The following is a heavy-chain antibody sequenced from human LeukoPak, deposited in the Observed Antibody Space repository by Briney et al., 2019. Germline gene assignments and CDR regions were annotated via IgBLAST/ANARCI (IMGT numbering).Heavy chain of an antibody. Sequence: SETLSLTCTVSGGSISSYYWSWIRQPPGKGLEWIGYIYSSGSTNYNPSLRSRVSISLDTSKNQSSLKLSSVTAADAAVYYCARKGSSSTRTPFAFDPWGQGTLVTVSS. J-gene: IGHJ5*02. V-gene: IGHV4-4*09. CDR1: GGSISSYY. CDR3: ARKGSSSTRTPFAFDP. D-gene: IGHD2-2*01. CDR2: IYSSGST.